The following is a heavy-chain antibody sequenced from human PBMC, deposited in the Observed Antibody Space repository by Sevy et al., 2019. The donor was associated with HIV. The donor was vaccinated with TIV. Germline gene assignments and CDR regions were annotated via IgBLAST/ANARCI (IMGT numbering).Heavy chain of an antibody. D-gene: IGHD6-13*01. CDR3: ARDVPYSCSWYRTDDY. V-gene: IGHV3-48*01. J-gene: IGHJ4*01. CDR2: ISSSSSTI. CDR1: RFTFSSYS. Sequence: GGSLRLSCAASRFTFSSYSMNWVRQAPGKGLEWVSYISSSSSTIYYSDSVKGRFTISRDNAKNSLYLQMNSLRAEDTAVYYCARDVPYSCSWYRTDDYWGHGTLVTVSS.